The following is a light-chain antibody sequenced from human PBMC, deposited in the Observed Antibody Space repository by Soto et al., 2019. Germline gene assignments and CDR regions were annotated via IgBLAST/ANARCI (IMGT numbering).Light chain of an antibody. CDR3: SSYTSSSTGV. CDR1: SSDVGGYNY. CDR2: EVS. J-gene: IGLJ3*02. Sequence: QSALTQPASVSASPGQSITISCAGTSSDVGGYNYVSWHQQYPGKAPKLMIYEVSNRPSGVSNCFSGSKSGNTASLTISGLQAEDEADYYCSSYTSSSTGVFGGGTKLTVL. V-gene: IGLV2-14*01.